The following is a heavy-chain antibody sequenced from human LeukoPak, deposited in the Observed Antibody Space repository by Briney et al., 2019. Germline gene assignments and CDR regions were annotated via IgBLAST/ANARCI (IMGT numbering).Heavy chain of an antibody. D-gene: IGHD3-22*01. CDR1: GFTFSSYW. CDR3: ASDYYDSSGFLPDAFDI. Sequence: PGGSLRLSCAASGFTFSSYWMSWVRQAPGKGLEWVANIKQDGSEKYYVDSVKGRFTISRDNAKNSLYLQMNSLRAEDTAVYYCASDYYDSSGFLPDAFDIWGQGTMDTVSS. J-gene: IGHJ3*02. CDR2: IKQDGSEK. V-gene: IGHV3-7*01.